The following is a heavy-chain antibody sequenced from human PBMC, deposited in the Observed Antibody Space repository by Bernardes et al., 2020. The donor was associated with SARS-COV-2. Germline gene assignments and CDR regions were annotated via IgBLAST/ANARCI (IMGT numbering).Heavy chain of an antibody. CDR2: IVVGSGNT. D-gene: IGHD6-19*01. CDR1: GFTFTSSA. J-gene: IGHJ6*02. V-gene: IGHV1-58*02. CDR3: AAGGGYSSGWYDYYYYGMDV. Sequence: SVKVSCKASGFTFTSSAMQWVRQARGQRLEWIGWIVVGSGNTNYAQKFQERVTITRDMSTSTAYMELSSLRSEDTAVYYCAAGGGYSSGWYDYYYYGMDVWGQGTTVTVSS.